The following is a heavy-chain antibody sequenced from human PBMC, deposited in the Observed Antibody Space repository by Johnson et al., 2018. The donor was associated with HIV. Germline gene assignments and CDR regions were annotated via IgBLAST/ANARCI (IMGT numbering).Heavy chain of an antibody. CDR3: AKDLTRYGGNYDAFDI. V-gene: IGHV3-72*01. D-gene: IGHD4-23*01. CDR1: GFTFSNY. CDR2: SRNKANSYTT. Sequence: VQLVESGGGVVQPGRSLRLSCAASGFTFSNYMDWVRQAPGKGLEWVGRSRNKANSYTTEYAASVKGRFTISRDNAKNSMYLQMNSLRAEDTALYYCAKDLTRYGGNYDAFDIWGQGTMVTVSS. J-gene: IGHJ3*02.